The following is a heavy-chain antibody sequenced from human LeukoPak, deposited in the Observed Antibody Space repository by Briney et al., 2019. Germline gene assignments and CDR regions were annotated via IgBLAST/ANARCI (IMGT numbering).Heavy chain of an antibody. D-gene: IGHD4-17*01. Sequence: ASVKVSCKASGYTFTGYYMHWVRQAPGQGLEWTGWINPNSGGTNYAQKFQGRVTMTRDTSISTAYMELSRLRSDDTAVYYCANYDYGDYVGDYWGQGTLVTVSS. J-gene: IGHJ4*02. CDR1: GYTFTGYY. CDR3: ANYDYGDYVGDY. V-gene: IGHV1-2*02. CDR2: INPNSGGT.